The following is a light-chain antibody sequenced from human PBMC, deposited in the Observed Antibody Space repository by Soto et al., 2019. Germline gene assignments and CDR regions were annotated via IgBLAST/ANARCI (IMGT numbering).Light chain of an antibody. CDR1: GSDVGGYNY. V-gene: IGLV2-14*01. J-gene: IGLJ2*01. CDR2: GVS. Sequence: QSVLTQPASVSGSPGQSIAISCTGSGSDVGGYNYVSWYQQHPGKAPKLIIYGVSHRPSGVSPRFSASRSAYTASLTVSGLQAEDEADYYCSSNAGSNNLVFGGGTKLTVL. CDR3: SSNAGSNNLV.